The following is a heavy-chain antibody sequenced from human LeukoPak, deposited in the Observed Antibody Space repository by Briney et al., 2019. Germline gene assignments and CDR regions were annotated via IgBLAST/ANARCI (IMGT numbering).Heavy chain of an antibody. J-gene: IGHJ4*02. D-gene: IGHD7-27*01. V-gene: IGHV3-30-3*01. CDR3: ARFLTGDPYFDY. Sequence: PGGSLRLSCAASGFTFSSYAMSWVRQAPGKGLEWVAVISYDGSNKYYADSVKGRFTISRDNSKNTLYLQMNSLRAEDTAVYYCARFLTGDPYFDYWGQGTLVTVSS. CDR1: GFTFSSYA. CDR2: ISYDGSNK.